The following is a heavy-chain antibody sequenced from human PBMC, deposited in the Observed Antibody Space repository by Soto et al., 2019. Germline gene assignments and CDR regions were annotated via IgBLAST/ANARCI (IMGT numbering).Heavy chain of an antibody. V-gene: IGHV3-33*01. D-gene: IGHD3-10*01. CDR2: IWYDGSNK. Sequence: GGSLRLSCAASGFTFSSYGMHWVRQAPGKGLEWVAVIWYDGSNKYYADSVKGRFTISRDNSKNTLYLQMNSLRAEDTAVYYCARSHYYGSGSDNGMDVWGQGTTVTVSS. CDR1: GFTFSSYG. CDR3: ARSHYYGSGSDNGMDV. J-gene: IGHJ6*02.